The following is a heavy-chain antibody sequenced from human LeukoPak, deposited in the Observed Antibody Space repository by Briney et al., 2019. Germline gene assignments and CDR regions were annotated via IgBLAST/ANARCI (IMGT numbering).Heavy chain of an antibody. V-gene: IGHV1-69*04. D-gene: IGHD5-18*01. CDR3: ARDQGYSYGVEY. CDR2: IIPILGIA. Sequence: PEASVKVSCKASGGTFSSYAISWVRQAPGQGLEWMGRIIPILGIANYAQKFQGRVTITADKSTSTAYMELSSLRSEDTAVYYCARDQGYSYGVEYWGQGTLVTVSS. CDR1: GGTFSSYA. J-gene: IGHJ4*02.